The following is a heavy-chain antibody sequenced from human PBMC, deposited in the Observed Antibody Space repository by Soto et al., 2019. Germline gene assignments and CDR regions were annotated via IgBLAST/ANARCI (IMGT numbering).Heavy chain of an antibody. CDR1: GFTFTSSA. Sequence: ASVKVSCKASGFTFTSSAVQWVRQARGQRLEWIGWIVVGSGNTNYAQRFQERVTITRDMSTSTAYMELSSLRSEDTAVYYCAAGHSSTMIPYTPPPFDPWGQGTLVTVSS. CDR3: AAGHSSTMIPYTPPPFDP. CDR2: IVVGSGNT. J-gene: IGHJ5*02. V-gene: IGHV1-58*01. D-gene: IGHD3-22*01.